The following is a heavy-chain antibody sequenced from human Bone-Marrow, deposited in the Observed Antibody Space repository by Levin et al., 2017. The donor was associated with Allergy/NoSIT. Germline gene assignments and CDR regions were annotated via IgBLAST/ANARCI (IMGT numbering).Heavy chain of an antibody. CDR3: ARVLYSSYYGSLDV. D-gene: IGHD3-22*01. CDR2: IYYGGGT. J-gene: IGHJ6*02. Sequence: SQTLSLTCSVSGASISSYYCTWIRQPPGKGLEWIGNIYYGGGTNYNPSLESRVTMSVDTSKNQIPLKLTSVTAADTAVYYCARVLYSSYYGSLDVWRQGTTVTVSS. V-gene: IGHV4-59*01. CDR1: GASISSYY.